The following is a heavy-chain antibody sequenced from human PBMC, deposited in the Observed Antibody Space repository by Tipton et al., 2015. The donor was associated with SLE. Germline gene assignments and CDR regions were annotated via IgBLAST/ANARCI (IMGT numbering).Heavy chain of an antibody. CDR1: GDSINNKNCY. D-gene: IGHD2-21*01. Sequence: TLSLTCTVSGDSINNKNCYWVWIRQPPGKGLEWIGAMYHSGGAFYNPSLKNRVTISLVSSRDRFSLNLTSVTAADTAVYYCARYRMLMIASFDYWGQGIQVTVSS. CDR2: MYHSGGA. J-gene: IGHJ4*02. CDR3: ARYRMLMIASFDY. V-gene: IGHV4-39*07.